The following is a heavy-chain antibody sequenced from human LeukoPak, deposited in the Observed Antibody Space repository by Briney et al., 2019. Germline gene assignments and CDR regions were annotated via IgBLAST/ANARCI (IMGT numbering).Heavy chain of an antibody. Sequence: GGSLRLSCAASGFTFSSDAMRWVRQAPGKGLEWVSAISSSGGSTYYADSVKGRFTVSRDNSKNTLYLQMNSLRAEDTAVYYCAKGGVVHAFDIWGQGTMVTVSS. D-gene: IGHD2-15*01. J-gene: IGHJ3*02. V-gene: IGHV3-23*01. CDR2: ISSSGGST. CDR1: GFTFSSDA. CDR3: AKGGVVHAFDI.